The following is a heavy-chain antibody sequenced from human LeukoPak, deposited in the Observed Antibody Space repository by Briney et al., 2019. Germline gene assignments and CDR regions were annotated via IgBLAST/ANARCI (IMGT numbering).Heavy chain of an antibody. Sequence: SETLSLTCTVSGGSISSSSYYWGWIRQPPGKGLEWIGSIYYSGSTYYNPSLKSRVTISVDTSKNQFSLKLSSVTAADTAVYYCARYYDFWSGYPPRAFDIWGQGTMVTVSS. J-gene: IGHJ3*02. CDR1: GGSISSSSYY. CDR2: IYYSGST. D-gene: IGHD3-3*01. V-gene: IGHV4-39*01. CDR3: ARYYDFWSGYPPRAFDI.